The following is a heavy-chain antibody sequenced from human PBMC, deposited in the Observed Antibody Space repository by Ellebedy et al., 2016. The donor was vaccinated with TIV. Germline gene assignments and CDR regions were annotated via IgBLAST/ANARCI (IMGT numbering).Heavy chain of an antibody. V-gene: IGHV3-30-3*01. D-gene: IGHD1-26*01. Sequence: GGSLRLSXAASGFTFSSYAMHWVRQAPGKGLEWVAVISYDGSNKYYADSVKGRFTISRDNSKNTLYLQMNSLRAEDTAVYYCARGGGSYRDFDYWGQGTLVTVSS. CDR3: ARGGGSYRDFDY. J-gene: IGHJ4*02. CDR1: GFTFSSYA. CDR2: ISYDGSNK.